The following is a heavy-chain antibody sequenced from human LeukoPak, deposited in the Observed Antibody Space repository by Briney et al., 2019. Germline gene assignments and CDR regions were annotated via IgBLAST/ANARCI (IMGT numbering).Heavy chain of an antibody. Sequence: SEILSLTCTVSGGSISSYYWSWIRQPPGKGLEWIGYIYYSGSTNYNPSLKSRVTISVDTSKNQFSLKLSSVTAADTAVYYCAKDEYYYDSSGLNWGQGTLVTVSS. CDR2: IYYSGST. V-gene: IGHV4-59*01. J-gene: IGHJ4*02. D-gene: IGHD3-22*01. CDR1: GGSISSYY. CDR3: AKDEYYYDSSGLN.